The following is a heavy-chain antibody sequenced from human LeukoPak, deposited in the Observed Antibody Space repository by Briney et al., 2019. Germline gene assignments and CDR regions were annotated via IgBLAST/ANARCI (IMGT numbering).Heavy chain of an antibody. J-gene: IGHJ4*02. D-gene: IGHD3-22*01. CDR3: AKVYYYEHF. CDR1: GFTFNIYS. V-gene: IGHV3-23*01. CDR2: ITDSGGST. Sequence: GGSLRLSCAASGFTFNIYSMSWVRQAPGRGLEWVSAITDSGGSTYYADSVKGRFTISRDNSKNTLSLQMNSLRAEDTAVYYCAKVYYYEHFWGQGTLVTVSS.